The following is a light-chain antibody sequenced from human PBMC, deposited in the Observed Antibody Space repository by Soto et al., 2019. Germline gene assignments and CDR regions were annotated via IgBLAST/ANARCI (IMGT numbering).Light chain of an antibody. V-gene: IGKV1-5*03. Sequence: DIQMTQSPSTMSASVGDRVTITCRASQSISSWLAWYQQKPGKAPKLLIYKASNLESGVPSRFSGSGSGTEFTLTISSLQPHDFATYYCQQYISYCTFGQGTKVEIK. CDR2: KAS. J-gene: IGKJ1*01. CDR1: QSISSW. CDR3: QQYISYCT.